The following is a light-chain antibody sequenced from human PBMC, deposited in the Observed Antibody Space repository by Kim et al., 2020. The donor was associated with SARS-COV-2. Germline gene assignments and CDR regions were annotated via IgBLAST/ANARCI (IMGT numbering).Light chain of an antibody. CDR2: DVT. Sequence: QSALTQPPSASGSSGQSVTISCTGSSSDIASYDYVSWYQQYPGKAPKLIIYDVTKRPSGVPDRFSGSKSANTASLTVSGLQAEDEADYYCSSYAGSNNGVFGGGTQLTVL. J-gene: IGLJ2*01. V-gene: IGLV2-8*01. CDR1: SSDIASYDY. CDR3: SSYAGSNNGV.